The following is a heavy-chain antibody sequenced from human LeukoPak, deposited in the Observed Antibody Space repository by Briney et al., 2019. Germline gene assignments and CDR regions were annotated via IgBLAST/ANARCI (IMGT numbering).Heavy chain of an antibody. CDR1: GFTFSSYA. CDR2: LSYTGGSK. D-gene: IGHD3-10*01. CDR3: AKDVYSSGNYRFDY. Sequence: GGSLRLSCAASGFTFSSYAMSWVRQAPGKGLEWVSALSYTGGSKYYADSVQGRFTISRDNSKNTLYLQMNSLRAEDTAVYYCAKDVYSSGNYRFDYWGQGTLVTVSS. V-gene: IGHV3-23*01. J-gene: IGHJ4*02.